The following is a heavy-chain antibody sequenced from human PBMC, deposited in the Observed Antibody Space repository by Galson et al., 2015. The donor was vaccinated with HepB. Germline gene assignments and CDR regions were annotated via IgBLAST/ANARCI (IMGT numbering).Heavy chain of an antibody. CDR1: GGSISSYY. D-gene: IGHD3-3*01. CDR2: IYYSGST. V-gene: IGHV4-59*08. J-gene: IGHJ3*02. Sequence: ETLSLTCTVSGGSISSYYWSWIRQPPGKGLEWIGYIYYSGSTNYNPSLKSRVTISVDTSKNQFSLKLSSVTAADTAVYYCARHRTPNPGVGDYWGQGTLVTVSSGSGYYTDDAFDIWGQGTMVTVSS. CDR3: ARHRTPNPGVGDYWGQGTLVTVSSGSGYYTDDAFDI.